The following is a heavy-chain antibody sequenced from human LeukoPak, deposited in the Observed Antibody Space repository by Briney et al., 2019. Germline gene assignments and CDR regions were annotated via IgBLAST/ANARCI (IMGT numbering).Heavy chain of an antibody. V-gene: IGHV1-2*02. CDR1: GYTFTGYY. J-gene: IGHJ6*03. CDR2: SNPNRGGT. D-gene: IGHD6-19*01. Sequence: ASVKVSCKASGYTFTGYYIHWVRQAPGQGLEGMGWSNPNRGGTNYAQKFQGTVTMTRDTSISTAYMELSRLRSADPAVYYCARGRIEVAGTGYYYSYYMAVWGKGTTVTVSS. CDR3: ARGRIEVAGTGYYYSYYMAV.